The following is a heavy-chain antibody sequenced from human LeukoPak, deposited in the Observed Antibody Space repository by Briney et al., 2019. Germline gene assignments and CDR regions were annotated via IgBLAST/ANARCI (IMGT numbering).Heavy chain of an antibody. CDR1: GGTFSSYA. V-gene: IGHV1-69*01. D-gene: IGHD1-1*01. J-gene: IGHJ4*02. Sequence: SVKVSCKASGGTFSSYAVSWVRQAPGQGLEWMGGIIPIFGTANYAQRFQGRVTITADESTSTAYMELSSLRSEDTAVYYCARDGGGTVMFDYWGQGTLVTVSS. CDR2: IIPIFGTA. CDR3: ARDGGGTVMFDY.